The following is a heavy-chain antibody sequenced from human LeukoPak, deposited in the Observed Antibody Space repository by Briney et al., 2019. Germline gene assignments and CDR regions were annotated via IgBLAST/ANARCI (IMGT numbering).Heavy chain of an antibody. CDR1: GVSVSHDY. D-gene: IGHD3-16*01. CDR2: IYSRGTT. CDR3: AKVTLKRYFSFDI. V-gene: IGHV3-53*01. Sequence: GGSLRLSCAASGVSVSHDYMSWVRQAPGKGLEWVSVIYSRGTTYYADSVKGRFIISRDNSKDVLFLQMNSLRAEDTAVYYCAKVTLKRYFSFDIWGQGTMVTVSS. J-gene: IGHJ3*02.